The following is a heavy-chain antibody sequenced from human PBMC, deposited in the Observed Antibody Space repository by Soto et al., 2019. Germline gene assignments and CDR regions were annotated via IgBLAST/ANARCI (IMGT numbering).Heavy chain of an antibody. Sequence: PSETLSLTCTVSGGPISSDFYYWSWIRQHPGKGLEWIGSIHYTGSTDYNPSLKSRVTMSVDTSKNQFSLKMSSVTAADTAVYYCGRRLSFGESLWFDPWGKGTLVTVSS. J-gene: IGHJ5*02. CDR2: IHYTGST. D-gene: IGHD3-10*01. V-gene: IGHV4-31*03. CDR1: GGPISSDFYY. CDR3: GRRLSFGESLWFDP.